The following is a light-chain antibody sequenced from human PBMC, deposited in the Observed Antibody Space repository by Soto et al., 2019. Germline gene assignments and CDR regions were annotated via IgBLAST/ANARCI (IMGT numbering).Light chain of an antibody. V-gene: IGLV1-51*01. J-gene: IGLJ1*01. CDR1: RSNIGSNT. CDR3: GSWDSSLSAYV. Sequence: QSVLTQPPSESGTPGQRVTISCSGSRSNIGSNTVNWYQQLPGTAPKLLIYDDNKRPSGIPDRFSGSKSGTSATLGITGFQTGDEADYYCGSWDSSLSAYVFGTGTKLTVL. CDR2: DDN.